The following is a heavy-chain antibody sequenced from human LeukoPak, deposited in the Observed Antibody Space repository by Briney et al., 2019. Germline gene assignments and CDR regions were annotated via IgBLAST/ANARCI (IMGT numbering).Heavy chain of an antibody. CDR3: ARGLPADLVDYFDY. J-gene: IGHJ4*02. Sequence: SETLSLTCAVYGGSFSGYYWSWIRQPPGKGLEWIGEINHSGSTNYNPSLKSRVTISVGTSKNQFSLKLSSVTAADTAVYYCARGLPADLVDYFDYWGQGTLVTVSS. V-gene: IGHV4-34*01. D-gene: IGHD6-6*01. CDR2: INHSGST. CDR1: GGSFSGYY.